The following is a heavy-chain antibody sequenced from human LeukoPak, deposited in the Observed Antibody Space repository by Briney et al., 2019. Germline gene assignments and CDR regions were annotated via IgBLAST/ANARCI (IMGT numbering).Heavy chain of an antibody. V-gene: IGHV3-23*01. D-gene: IGHD6-13*01. Sequence: GGSLRLSCAASGFTFSTFAMNWVRQAPGKGLEWVSTISETGRSTYYADSVKGQFTISRDNSKNTLYLQMNSLRAEDTAVYYCAREGSPGIAAPVDYWGQGTLVTVSS. CDR2: ISETGRST. CDR1: GFTFSTFA. CDR3: AREGSPGIAAPVDY. J-gene: IGHJ4*02.